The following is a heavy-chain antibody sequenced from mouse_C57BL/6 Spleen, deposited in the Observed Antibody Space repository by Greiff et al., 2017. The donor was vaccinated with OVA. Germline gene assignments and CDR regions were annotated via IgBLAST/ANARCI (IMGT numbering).Heavy chain of an antibody. CDR1: GYTFTSYW. D-gene: IGHD2-2*01. CDR2: IYPGSGST. Sequence: QVQLQQPGAELVKPGASVKMSCKASGYTFTSYWITWVKQRPGQGLEWIGDIYPGSGSTNYNEKFKSKATLTVDTSSSTAYMQLSSLTSEDSAVYYWARRYGFYPWFAYWGQGTLVTVSA. CDR3: ARRYGFYPWFAY. J-gene: IGHJ3*01. V-gene: IGHV1-55*01.